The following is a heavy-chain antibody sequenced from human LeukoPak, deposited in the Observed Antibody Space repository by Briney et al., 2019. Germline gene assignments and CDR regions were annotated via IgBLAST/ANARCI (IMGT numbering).Heavy chain of an antibody. CDR3: ARQAWNYFDY. CDR2: IYYSGSA. J-gene: IGHJ4*02. Sequence: SETLSLTCTISGGSISSSSYYWGWIRQPPGKGLEWIGTIYYSGSAYYNPSLKSRVTISVDTSKSQFSLKLSSVTAADTAVYYCARQAWNYFDYWGQGTLVTVSS. D-gene: IGHD1-1*01. CDR1: GGSISSSSYY. V-gene: IGHV4-39*01.